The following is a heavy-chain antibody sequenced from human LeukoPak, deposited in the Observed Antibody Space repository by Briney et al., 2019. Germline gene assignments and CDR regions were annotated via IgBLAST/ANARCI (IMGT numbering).Heavy chain of an antibody. CDR2: INHSGST. CDR1: GGSFSGYY. D-gene: IGHD6-19*01. V-gene: IGHV4-34*01. J-gene: IGHJ3*02. Sequence: SETLSLTCAVYGGSFSGYYWSWIRQPPGKGLEWIGEINHSGSTNYNPSLKSRVTISVDTSKNQFSLKLSSVTAADTAVYYCARLRRSGWYLTDAFDIWGQGTMVTVSS. CDR3: ARLRRSGWYLTDAFDI.